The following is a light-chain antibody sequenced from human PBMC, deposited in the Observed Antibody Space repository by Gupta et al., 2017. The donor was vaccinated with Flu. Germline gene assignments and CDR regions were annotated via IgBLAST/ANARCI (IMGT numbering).Light chain of an antibody. CDR1: LIIYSN. J-gene: IGKJ2*01. CDR3: QQDVNWPYT. V-gene: IGKV3-15*01. Sequence: PDTLSMSPGEKATLSCRASLIIYSNLAWYQQKAGQAPRLLMSGASTRASGVPARFSGSGSGADYTLTISSLQSEDFAVYYCQQDVNWPYTFGQGTKVEIK. CDR2: GAS.